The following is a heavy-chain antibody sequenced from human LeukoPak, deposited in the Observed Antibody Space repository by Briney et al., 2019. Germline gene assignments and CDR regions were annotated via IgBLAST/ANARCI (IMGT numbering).Heavy chain of an antibody. CDR1: GGSFSGYY. J-gene: IGHJ4*02. V-gene: IGHV4-34*01. CDR3: ARVFHNTIDY. D-gene: IGHD1-20*01. Sequence: SETLSLTCAVYGGSFSGYYWSWIRQPPGKGLEWIGEINHSGSTNYNPSLKSRVTISVDTSKNQFSLKLSSVTAADTAVYYCARVFHNTIDYWGQGTLVTVSS. CDR2: INHSGST.